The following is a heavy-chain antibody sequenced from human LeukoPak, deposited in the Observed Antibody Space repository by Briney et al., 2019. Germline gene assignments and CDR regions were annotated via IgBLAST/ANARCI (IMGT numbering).Heavy chain of an antibody. CDR1: GVSISSYY. J-gene: IGHJ4*02. CDR3: ARRSISGNSWDYFDY. V-gene: IGHV4-59*08. Sequence: SETLSLTCTVSGVSISSYYWSWLRQPPGKGLEWIAFMYYSGSTNYNPSLKSRVTISLDTSKNQFSLKLSSVTAADTAVYYCARRSISGNSWDYFDYWGQGTLVTVSS. D-gene: IGHD4-23*01. CDR2: MYYSGST.